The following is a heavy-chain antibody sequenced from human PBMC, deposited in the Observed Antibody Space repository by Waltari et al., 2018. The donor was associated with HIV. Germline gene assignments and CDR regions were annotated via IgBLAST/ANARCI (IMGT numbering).Heavy chain of an antibody. CDR3: ARDSRGSTWSLNWFDP. V-gene: IGHV3-21*02. CDR1: GFIFTSYS. J-gene: IGHJ5*02. CDR2: ISSSGNFK. Sequence: EVQLVESGGGPVKPGESLRLSWVRPGFIFTSYSMNWVRQAPGKGPEWVSSISSSGNFKHYADSVKGRFTISRDNAENSLYLQMNGLRAEDTAIYYCARDSRGSTWSLNWFDPWGQGTLVTVSS. D-gene: IGHD6-6*01.